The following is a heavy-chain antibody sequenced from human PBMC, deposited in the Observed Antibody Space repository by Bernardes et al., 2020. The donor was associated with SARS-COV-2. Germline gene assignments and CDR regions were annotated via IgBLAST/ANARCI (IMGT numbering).Heavy chain of an antibody. J-gene: IGHJ6*02. CDR1: GDFISSHY. Sequence: SETLSLTCTVSGDFISSHYWSWIRQPPGKGLEWIGYVYNRGSTNYNPSLQSRVTILLDMSKNQFSLKLSSVTAADTAVYYCARDIPRLGESSSIYYYYGMDVWGQGTTVTVSS. V-gene: IGHV4-59*11. D-gene: IGHD3-16*02. CDR3: ARDIPRLGESSSIYYYYGMDV. CDR2: VYNRGST.